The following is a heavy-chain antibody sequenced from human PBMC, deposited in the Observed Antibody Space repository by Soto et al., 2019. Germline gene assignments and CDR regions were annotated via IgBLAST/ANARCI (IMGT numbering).Heavy chain of an antibody. Sequence: GASVKVSCKASGYTFTSYAMHWVRQAPGQRLEWMGWINAGNGNTKYSQKFQGRVTITRDTSASTAYMELSSLRSDDTAVYYCARSQSIVATIGYYYGMDVWGQGTTVTVSS. V-gene: IGHV1-3*01. CDR2: INAGNGNT. CDR1: GYTFTSYA. D-gene: IGHD5-12*01. CDR3: ARSQSIVATIGYYYGMDV. J-gene: IGHJ6*02.